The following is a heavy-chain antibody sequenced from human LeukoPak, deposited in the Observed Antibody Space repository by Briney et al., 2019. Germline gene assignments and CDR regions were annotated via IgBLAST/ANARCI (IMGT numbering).Heavy chain of an antibody. J-gene: IGHJ4*02. CDR1: GFTFSDYW. CDR3: ARDRAFGRNRGDYFDY. Sequence: PGGSLRLSCAASGFTFSDYWLSWVRQAPGKGLEWVANIKRDGSEKYYVDSVKGRFTISRDNAKNSLYLQMNSLRAEDTAVYYCARDRAFGRNRGDYFDYWGQGTLVTVSS. V-gene: IGHV3-7*01. D-gene: IGHD3-16*01. CDR2: IKRDGSEK.